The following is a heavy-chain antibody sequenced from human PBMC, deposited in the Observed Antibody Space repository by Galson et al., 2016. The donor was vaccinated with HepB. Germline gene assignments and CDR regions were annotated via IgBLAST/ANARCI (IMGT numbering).Heavy chain of an antibody. Sequence: SLRLSCAASGLTFSSYAMHWVRQTPGKGLEYVSSISSNGVSTYYTDSVKGRFTISRDNSKNTLYLQMSSLRVEDTAVYYCARVRSSWYYFDYWGQGTLVTVSS. V-gene: IGHV3-64D*06. J-gene: IGHJ4*02. CDR3: ARVRSSWYYFDY. D-gene: IGHD6-13*01. CDR1: GLTFSSYA. CDR2: ISSNGVST.